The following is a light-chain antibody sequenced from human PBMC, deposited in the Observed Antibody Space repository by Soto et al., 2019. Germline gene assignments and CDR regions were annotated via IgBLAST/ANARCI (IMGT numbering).Light chain of an antibody. Sequence: DIQMTQSPSSLSASVGDRVTITCRASQSISSYLNWYQQKPGKAPKVLIYSASSLQSGVPSRFSGSGSGTDFTLTISSLQPEEFATYYCQQSYSRPLTCGQGTKLEIK. V-gene: IGKV1-39*01. J-gene: IGKJ2*01. CDR3: QQSYSRPLT. CDR2: SAS. CDR1: QSISSY.